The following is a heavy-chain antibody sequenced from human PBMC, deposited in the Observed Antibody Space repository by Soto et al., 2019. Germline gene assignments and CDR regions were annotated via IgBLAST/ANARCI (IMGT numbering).Heavy chain of an antibody. Sequence: ASVKVSCKASGYTFTSYDINWVRQATGQGLEWMGWMNPNSGNTGYAQKFQGRVTMTRNTSISTAYMELSSLRSEDTAVYYCASMGSMVLWFGYYYYMDVWGKGTTVTVSS. J-gene: IGHJ6*03. CDR3: ASMGSMVLWFGYYYYMDV. D-gene: IGHD3-10*01. V-gene: IGHV1-8*01. CDR2: MNPNSGNT. CDR1: GYTFTSYD.